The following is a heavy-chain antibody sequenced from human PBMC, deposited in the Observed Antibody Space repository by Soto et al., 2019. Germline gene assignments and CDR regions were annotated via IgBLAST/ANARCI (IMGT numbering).Heavy chain of an antibody. D-gene: IGHD1-20*01. CDR3: AKIPYNWNQFDY. Sequence: GSPRLSCSASGFTVSIYAISWVRHAPGKGLEWVSAISGSGGSTYYADSAKGRFTISRDNSKNTLYLQMNSLRAEDTAVYYCAKIPYNWNQFDYWGQGTQVTVSS. CDR1: GFTVSIYA. J-gene: IGHJ4*02. CDR2: ISGSGGST. V-gene: IGHV3-23*01.